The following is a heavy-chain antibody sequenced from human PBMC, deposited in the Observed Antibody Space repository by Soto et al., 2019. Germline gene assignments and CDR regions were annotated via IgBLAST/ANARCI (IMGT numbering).Heavy chain of an antibody. Sequence: SETLSLTCAVSGGSISSSNWWSWVRQPPGKGLEWIGEIYHSGSTNYNPSLKSRVTISVDKSKNQFSLKLSSVTAADTAVYYCARFRGDYGGTLDYWGQGTLVTVSS. CDR1: GGSISSSNW. CDR3: ARFRGDYGGTLDY. V-gene: IGHV4-4*02. J-gene: IGHJ4*02. D-gene: IGHD4-17*01. CDR2: IYHSGST.